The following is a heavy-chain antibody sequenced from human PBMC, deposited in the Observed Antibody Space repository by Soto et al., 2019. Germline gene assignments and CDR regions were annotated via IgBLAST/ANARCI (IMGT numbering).Heavy chain of an antibody. Sequence: GASVKVSCKASGYTFTSYGISWVRQAPGQGLEWMGWISAYNGNTNYAQKLQGRVTMTTDTSTSTAYMELRSLRSDDTAVYYCARGRDPAGSPHYYYYGMDVWGQGTTVTVSS. CDR2: ISAYNGNT. CDR3: ARGRDPAGSPHYYYYGMDV. CDR1: GYTFTSYG. D-gene: IGHD6-19*01. J-gene: IGHJ6*02. V-gene: IGHV1-18*01.